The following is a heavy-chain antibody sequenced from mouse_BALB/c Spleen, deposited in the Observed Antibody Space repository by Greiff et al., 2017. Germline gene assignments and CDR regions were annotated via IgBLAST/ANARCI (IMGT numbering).Heavy chain of an antibody. V-gene: IGHV3-1*02. Sequence: DVQLVESGPDLVKPSQSLSLTCTVTGYSITSGYSWHWIRQFPGNKREGMGYIYYSGSTNYNPSLKSRISITRDTSKNQFFLQLNSVTTEDTATYYCARSTMITTFAYSAQWTLVTVSA. D-gene: IGHD2-4*01. CDR3: ARSTMITTFAY. CDR2: IYYSGST. J-gene: IGHJ3*01. CDR1: GYSITSGYS.